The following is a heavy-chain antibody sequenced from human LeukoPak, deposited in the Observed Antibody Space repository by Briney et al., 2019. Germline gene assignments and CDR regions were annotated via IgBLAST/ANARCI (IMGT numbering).Heavy chain of an antibody. Sequence: PGGSLRLSCAASGFTFTSYGMSWVRQAPGKGLEWVSSISGSGGSTYYADSVKGRFTISRDNSKNTLYLQMNSLRAEDTAVYYCVTSGLSRFGFWGQGTLVTVSS. CDR2: ISGSGGST. V-gene: IGHV3-23*01. CDR1: GFTFTSYG. J-gene: IGHJ4*02. CDR3: VTSGLSRFGF. D-gene: IGHD2/OR15-2a*01.